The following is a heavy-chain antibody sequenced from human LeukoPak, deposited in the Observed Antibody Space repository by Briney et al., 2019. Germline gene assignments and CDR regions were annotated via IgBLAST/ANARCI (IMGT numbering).Heavy chain of an antibody. CDR1: GYTFTSYA. CDR2: INAGSGNT. D-gene: IGHD3-16*01. Sequence: ASVKVSCKASGYTFTSYAMHWVRQAPGQRLEWMGWINAGSGNTKYSQKFQGRVTITRDTSASTAYMELSSLRSEDTAVYYCAREPHGGYVFVYWGQGTRVTVSS. J-gene: IGHJ4*02. V-gene: IGHV1-3*01. CDR3: AREPHGGYVFVY.